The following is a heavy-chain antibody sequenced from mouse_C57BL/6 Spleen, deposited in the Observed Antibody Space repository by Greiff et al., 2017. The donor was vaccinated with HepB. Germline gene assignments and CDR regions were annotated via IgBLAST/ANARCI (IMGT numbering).Heavy chain of an antibody. Sequence: EVQLVESGGGLVKPGGSLKLSCAASGFTFSSYAMSWVRQTPEKRLEWVATISDGGSYTYYPDNVKGRVTISRDNAKNNLYLQMSHLKSEDTAMYYCARDGSVYAMDYWGQGTSVTVSS. CDR1: GFTFSSYA. CDR3: ARDGSVYAMDY. J-gene: IGHJ4*01. V-gene: IGHV5-4*01. D-gene: IGHD1-1*01. CDR2: ISDGGSYT.